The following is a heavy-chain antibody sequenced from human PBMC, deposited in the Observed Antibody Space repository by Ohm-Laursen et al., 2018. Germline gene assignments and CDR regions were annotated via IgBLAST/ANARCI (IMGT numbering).Heavy chain of an antibody. Sequence: GTLSLTCTVSGDSISTYYWGWIRQPPGKGLEWIGYIHYTGSTNYNPSLKSRVTISVDTSKNRFSLRLTSVTAADTAVYYCARDLIANYFDSSGDDYWGQGTLVTVSS. V-gene: IGHV4-59*01. CDR2: IHYTGST. CDR1: GDSISTYY. D-gene: IGHD3-22*01. J-gene: IGHJ4*02. CDR3: ARDLIANYFDSSGDDY.